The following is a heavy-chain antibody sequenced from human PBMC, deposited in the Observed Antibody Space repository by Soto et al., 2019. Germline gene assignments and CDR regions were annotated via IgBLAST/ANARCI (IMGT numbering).Heavy chain of an antibody. CDR1: GGSIRSGSHY. D-gene: IGHD6-19*01. Sequence: PSETLSLTSTVSGGSIRSGSHYWGWIRRPPEKGLEWIGSMYYSGSTDYSPSLKSRVTISVDTTKNQFSLKLSSVTAADTAVYYCARLIRSSSGWALWVDVWGQGTTVTVSS. CDR3: ARLIRSSSGWALWVDV. V-gene: IGHV4-39*01. J-gene: IGHJ6*02. CDR2: MYYSGST.